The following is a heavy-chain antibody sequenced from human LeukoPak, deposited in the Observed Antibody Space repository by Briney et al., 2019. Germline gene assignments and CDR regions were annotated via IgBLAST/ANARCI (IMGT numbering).Heavy chain of an antibody. CDR1: GGSISSGSYY. CDR2: IYTSGNT. D-gene: IGHD1-1*01. Sequence: SETLSLTCTVSGGSISSGSYYWSWIRQPAGKGLEWIGRIYTSGNTNYNPSLQSRVTISVDTSKNQFSLKRSSVTAADTAVYYCARSTTGWTNLDYWGQGTLVTVSS. J-gene: IGHJ4*02. V-gene: IGHV4-61*02. CDR3: ARSTTGWTNLDY.